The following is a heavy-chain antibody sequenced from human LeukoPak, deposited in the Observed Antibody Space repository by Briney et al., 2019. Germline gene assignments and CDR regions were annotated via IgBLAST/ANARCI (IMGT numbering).Heavy chain of an antibody. CDR2: IYHSGGT. CDR1: GASISSSTNW. J-gene: IGHJ4*02. Sequence: SETLSLTCEVSGASISSSTNWWSWVRQPPGKGLEWIGEIYHSGGTNYNPSLKSRVTISVDKSKNQFSLKVTSVTAADTAVYYCATVEEQLVRIFWGQGTLVTVSS. D-gene: IGHD6-13*01. CDR3: ATVEEQLVRIF. V-gene: IGHV4-4*02.